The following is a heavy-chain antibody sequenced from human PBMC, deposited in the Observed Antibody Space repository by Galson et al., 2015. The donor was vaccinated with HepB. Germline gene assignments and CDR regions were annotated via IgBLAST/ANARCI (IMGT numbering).Heavy chain of an antibody. Sequence: SLRLSCAASGFTFSSYWMSWVRQAPGKGLEWVANIKQDGSEKYYVDSVKGRFTISRDNAKNSLYLQMNSLRAEDTAVYYCARGYCTGGVCYIGNDAFDIWGQGTMVTVSS. CDR2: IKQDGSEK. D-gene: IGHD2-8*02. J-gene: IGHJ3*02. V-gene: IGHV3-7*01. CDR1: GFTFSSYW. CDR3: ARGYCTGGVCYIGNDAFDI.